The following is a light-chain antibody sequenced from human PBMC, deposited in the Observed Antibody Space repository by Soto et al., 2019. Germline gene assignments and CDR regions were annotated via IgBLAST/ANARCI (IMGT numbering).Light chain of an antibody. J-gene: IGKJ5*01. CDR2: GAS. CDR1: RDISSW. CDR3: PQANSFPLT. V-gene: IGKV1D-12*01. Sequence: DIQMTQSPSSVSASVVDRVTITCRASRDISSWLAWYQQKPGNAPKLLIYGASSLQRGVPSRFSGSGSGADFTLTITGLQPEDFATYYCPQANSFPLTFGQRTRLEVK.